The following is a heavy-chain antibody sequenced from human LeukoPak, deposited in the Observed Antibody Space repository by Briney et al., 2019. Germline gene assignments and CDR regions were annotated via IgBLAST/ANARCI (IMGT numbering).Heavy chain of an antibody. CDR1: GYTFTDYY. D-gene: IGHD1-26*01. Sequence: ASVKVSCKVSGYTFTDYYMHWVQQAPGKGLEWMGLVDPEDGGTIYAEKFQGRVTITADTSTDTAYMELSSLRSEDTAVYYCATGNSGSYSFDYWGQGTLVTVSS. CDR3: ATGNSGSYSFDY. CDR2: VDPEDGGT. J-gene: IGHJ4*02. V-gene: IGHV1-69-2*01.